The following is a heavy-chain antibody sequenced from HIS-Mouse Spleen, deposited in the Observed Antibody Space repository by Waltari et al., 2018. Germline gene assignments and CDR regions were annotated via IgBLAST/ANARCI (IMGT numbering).Heavy chain of an antibody. V-gene: IGHV4-39*07. J-gene: IGHJ2*01. Sequence: QLQLQESGPGLVKPSETLSLTCTVSGASISGSSYYWGWIRQPPGKGLEWIGSIYYSGSTYYNPSLKSRVTISVDTSKNQFSLKLSSVTAADTAVYYCAREIPYSSSWYDWYFDLWGRGTLVTVAS. CDR3: AREIPYSSSWYDWYFDL. D-gene: IGHD6-13*01. CDR1: GASISGSSYY. CDR2: IYYSGST.